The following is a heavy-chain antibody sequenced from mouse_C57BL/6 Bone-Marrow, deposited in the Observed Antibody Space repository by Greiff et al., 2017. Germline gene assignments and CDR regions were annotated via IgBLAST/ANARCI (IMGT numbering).Heavy chain of an antibody. V-gene: IGHV1-82*01. CDR3: ARPSDSSGYSWFAY. CDR1: GYAFSSSW. CDR2: IYPGDGDT. Sequence: VKLMESGPELVKPGASVKISCKASGYAFSSSWMNWVKQRPGKGLEWIGRIYPGDGDTNYNGKFKGKATLTADKSSSTAYMQLSSLTSEDSAVYFCARPSDSSGYSWFAYWGQGTLVTVSA. J-gene: IGHJ3*01. D-gene: IGHD3-2*02.